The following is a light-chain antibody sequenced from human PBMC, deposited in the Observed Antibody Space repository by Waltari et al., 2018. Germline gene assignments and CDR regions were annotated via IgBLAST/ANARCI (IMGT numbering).Light chain of an antibody. CDR1: QAVLYRSSNKNY. CDR3: QQYYSTPYT. V-gene: IGKV4-1*01. Sequence: DIVMTQSPESLAVSLGERATLNCTSSQAVLYRSSNKNYLAWYQVRPGQPPKLLISWASTRQAGVPDRFSGSGSGTDFTLTISSLQAEDVAVYYCQQYYSTPYTFGQGTKLEIK. J-gene: IGKJ2*01. CDR2: WAS.